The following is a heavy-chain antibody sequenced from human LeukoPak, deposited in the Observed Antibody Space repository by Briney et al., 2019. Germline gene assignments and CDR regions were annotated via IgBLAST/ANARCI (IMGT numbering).Heavy chain of an antibody. J-gene: IGHJ4*02. D-gene: IGHD2-21*02. CDR3: ASSEMVVVTAIRYYFDY. Sequence: GASVKVSCKASGGTFSSYAISWMRQAPGQGLEWMGRIIPILGIANYAQKFQGRVTITADKSTSTAYMELSRLRAEDTAVYYCASSEMVVVTAIRYYFDYWGQGTLVTVSS. CDR1: GGTFSSYA. CDR2: IIPILGIA. V-gene: IGHV1-69*04.